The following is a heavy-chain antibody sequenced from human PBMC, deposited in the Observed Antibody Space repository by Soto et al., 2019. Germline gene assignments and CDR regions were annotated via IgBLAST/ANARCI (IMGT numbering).Heavy chain of an antibody. V-gene: IGHV3-30*18. CDR3: AKASVDFWSGSPFDY. CDR2: ISYDGSNK. CDR1: GFTFSSYG. Sequence: PGGSLRLSCAASGFTFSSYGMHWVRQAPGKGLEWVAVISYDGSNKYYADSVKGRFTISRDNSKNTLYLQMNSLRAEDTAVYYCAKASVDFWSGSPFDYWGQGTLVTVSS. J-gene: IGHJ4*02. D-gene: IGHD3-3*01.